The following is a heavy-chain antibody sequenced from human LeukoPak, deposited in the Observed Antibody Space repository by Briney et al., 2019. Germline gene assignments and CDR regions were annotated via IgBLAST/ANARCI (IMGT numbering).Heavy chain of an antibody. D-gene: IGHD3-9*01. CDR1: GFTFSSYG. V-gene: IGHV3-30*02. CDR3: AKDADILTGYYFDY. J-gene: IGHJ4*02. CDR2: IRYDGSNK. Sequence: GGSLRLSCAAPGFTFSSYGMHWVRQAPGKGLEWVAFIRYDGSNKYYADSVKGRFTISRDNSKNTLYLQMNSLRAEDTAVYYCAKDADILTGYYFDYWGQGTLVTVSS.